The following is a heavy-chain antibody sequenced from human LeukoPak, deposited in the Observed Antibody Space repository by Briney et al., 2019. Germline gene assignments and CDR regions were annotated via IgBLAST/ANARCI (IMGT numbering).Heavy chain of an antibody. CDR2: ISYDGSNK. J-gene: IGHJ4*02. CDR1: GFTFSSYA. Sequence: GGSLRLSCAASGFTFSSYAMHWVRQAPGKGLEWVAVISYDGSNKYYADSVKGRFTISRDNSKNTLYLQMNSLRAEDTAVYYCARCGSGGYDYLLLYYFDYWGQGTLVTVSS. D-gene: IGHD5-12*01. CDR3: ARCGSGGYDYLLLYYFDY. V-gene: IGHV3-30-3*01.